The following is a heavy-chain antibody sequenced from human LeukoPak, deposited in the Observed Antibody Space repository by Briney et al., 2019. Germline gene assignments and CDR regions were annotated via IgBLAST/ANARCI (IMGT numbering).Heavy chain of an antibody. D-gene: IGHD6-19*01. V-gene: IGHV3-11*04. J-gene: IGHJ4*02. Sequence: GGSLRLSCAASGFTFSDYYMSWIRQAPGKGLELVSYISGSVDTIFYADSVKGRFTISRDNAKNSLHLQMNSLRDEDTAVYYCVRDPQYSSASYARREFDYWGQGTLVTVSS. CDR2: ISGSVDTI. CDR1: GFTFSDYY. CDR3: VRDPQYSSASYARREFDY.